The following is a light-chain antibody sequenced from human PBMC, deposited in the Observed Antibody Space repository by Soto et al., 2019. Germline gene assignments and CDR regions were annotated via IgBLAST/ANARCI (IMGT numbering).Light chain of an antibody. V-gene: IGKV3D-20*02. CDR1: QSVSSSY. CDR3: QQRSNWPPIT. Sequence: EIVLTQSPGTLSLSPGERATLSCRASQSVSSSYLAWYQQKPGQAPRFLIYSASSRATGIPDRFSGSGSGTDFTLTISSLEPEDFAVYYCQQRSNWPPITFGQGTRLEIK. J-gene: IGKJ5*01. CDR2: SAS.